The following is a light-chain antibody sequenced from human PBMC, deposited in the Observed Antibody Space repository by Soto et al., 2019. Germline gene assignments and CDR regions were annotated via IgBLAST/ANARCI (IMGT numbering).Light chain of an antibody. V-gene: IGKV3-20*01. CDR3: QQYGSSPPFT. CDR2: GAS. CDR1: QSVSSSY. J-gene: IGKJ3*01. Sequence: EIVLTQSPGTLSLSPGERATLSCRASQSVSSSYLAWYQQKPGQAPRLLIYGASTRATVSPYRFSGSGSGTDFTLTISRLEPEDFAVYYCQQYGSSPPFTFGPGTKVDIK.